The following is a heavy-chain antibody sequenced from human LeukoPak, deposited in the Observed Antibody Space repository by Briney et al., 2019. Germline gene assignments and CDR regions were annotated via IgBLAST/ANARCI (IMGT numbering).Heavy chain of an antibody. CDR3: ARDARNCGGDSVPCY. CDR1: GYTFTSYG. Sequence: GASVKVSCKASGYTFTSYGISWVRQAPGQGLEWMGWISAYYGNTNYAQKLQGRVTMTTDTSTSTAYMELRSLRSDDTAVYYCARDARNCGGDSVPCYWGQGTLVTVSS. D-gene: IGHD2-21*02. J-gene: IGHJ4*02. CDR2: ISAYYGNT. V-gene: IGHV1-18*01.